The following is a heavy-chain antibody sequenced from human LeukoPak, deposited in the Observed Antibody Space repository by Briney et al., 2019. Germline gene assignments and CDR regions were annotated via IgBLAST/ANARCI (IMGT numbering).Heavy chain of an antibody. J-gene: IGHJ4*02. Sequence: GGSLRLSCAASGFTFSSYAMSWVRQTPGKGLEWVSVVSGSGGSTYYADSVKGRFTISRDNSKNTLYLQMNSLRAVDTAVYYCAKDSRSGMIVVVAYYFDYWGQGTLVTVSS. D-gene: IGHD3-22*01. CDR1: GFTFSSYA. V-gene: IGHV3-23*01. CDR3: AKDSRSGMIVVVAYYFDY. CDR2: VSGSGGST.